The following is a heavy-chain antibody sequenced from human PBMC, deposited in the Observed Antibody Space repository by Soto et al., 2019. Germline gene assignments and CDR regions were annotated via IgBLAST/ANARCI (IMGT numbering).Heavy chain of an antibody. V-gene: IGHV4-59*12. D-gene: IGHD2-15*01. CDR1: GGSISSYY. Sequence: SETLSLTCTVSGGSISSYYWSWIRQPPGKGLEWIGYIYYSGSTNYNPSLKSRVTISVDTSKNQFSLKLSSVTAADTAVYYCARGKIVVVAHWNYYYYGMDVWGQGTTVTVSS. CDR2: IYYSGST. CDR3: ARGKIVVVAHWNYYYYGMDV. J-gene: IGHJ6*02.